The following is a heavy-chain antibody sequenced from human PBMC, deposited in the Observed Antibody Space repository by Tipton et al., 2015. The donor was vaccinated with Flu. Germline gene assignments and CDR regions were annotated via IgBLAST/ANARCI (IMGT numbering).Heavy chain of an antibody. J-gene: IGHJ1*01. CDR1: GFTFRTNG. V-gene: IGHV3-30*02. Sequence: SGFTFRTNGMHWVRQAPGKGLEWVAHIRSDETTEYADSVKGRFTISRDDSKNTLSLQMDSLKVEDSAMYYCARSGYSYGYVDRWGQGALVTVSS. CDR2: IRSDETTE. CDR3: ARSGYSYGYVDR. D-gene: IGHD3-16*01.